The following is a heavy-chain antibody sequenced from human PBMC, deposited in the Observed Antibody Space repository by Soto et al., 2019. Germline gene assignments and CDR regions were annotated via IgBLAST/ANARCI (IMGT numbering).Heavy chain of an antibody. CDR2: IYYSGST. CDR3: ARGHGGGAIAAAGTGYYGMDV. J-gene: IGHJ6*02. D-gene: IGHD6-13*01. Sequence: TSETLSLTCTVSGGSISSGGYYWSWIRQHPGKGLEWIGYIYYSGSTYYNPSLKSRVTISVDTSKNQFSLKLSSVTAADTAVYYCARGHGGGAIAAAGTGYYGMDVWGQGTTVTVSS. CDR1: GGSISSGGYY. V-gene: IGHV4-31*03.